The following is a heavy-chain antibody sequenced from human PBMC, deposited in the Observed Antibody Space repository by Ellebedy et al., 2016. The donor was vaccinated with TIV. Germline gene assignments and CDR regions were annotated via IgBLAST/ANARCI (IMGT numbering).Heavy chain of an antibody. V-gene: IGHV4-39*01. CDR2: IYYSGST. D-gene: IGHD3-10*01. CDR1: GDSIIRSSSY. Sequence: GSLRLSCTLYGDSIIRSSSYWGWIRQPPGKGLEWIGSIYYSGSTDYNPSLKSRVTISADTSKNQLSLRLSSVTAADTAVYYCTRWFGELLYVRWFDPWGQGALVTVSS. CDR3: TRWFGELLYVRWFDP. J-gene: IGHJ5*02.